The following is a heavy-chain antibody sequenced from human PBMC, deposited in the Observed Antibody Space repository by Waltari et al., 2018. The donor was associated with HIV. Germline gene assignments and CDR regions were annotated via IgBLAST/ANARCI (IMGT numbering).Heavy chain of an antibody. D-gene: IGHD3-10*01. J-gene: IGHJ6*02. CDR3: ARMDYGSGTPPLDIYVMDV. CDR1: AYSLGHGFY. Sequence: QLLLQESGPGLVKPSETLSLTCSVPAYSLGHGFYLGWIRQPPGEGLEWIATVHQSGRAYYRPSLKSRVTISMDTSRNQFSLKMNSVTAADTAVYYCARMDYGSGTPPLDIYVMDVWGQGTTVTVSS. CDR2: VHQSGRA. V-gene: IGHV4-38-2*01.